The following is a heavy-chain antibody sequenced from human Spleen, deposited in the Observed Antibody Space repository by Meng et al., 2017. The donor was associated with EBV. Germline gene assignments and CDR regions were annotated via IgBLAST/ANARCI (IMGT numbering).Heavy chain of an antibody. CDR3: SRDLVGSDDV. Sequence: VHLVEFGGGLVQPGGSLRLSCAASGFRFSRYWMHWVRQVPGKGLIWVARTNEDGGITNYADSVKGRFTISRDNTKNTLYLHMTSLRVEDTAVYFCSRDLVGSDDVWGQGTLVTVSS. J-gene: IGHJ4*02. D-gene: IGHD5-24*01. CDR1: GFRFSRYW. CDR2: TNEDGGIT. V-gene: IGHV3-74*01.